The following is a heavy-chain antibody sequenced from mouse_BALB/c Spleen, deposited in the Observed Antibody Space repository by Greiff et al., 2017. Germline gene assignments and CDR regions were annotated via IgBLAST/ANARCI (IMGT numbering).Heavy chain of an antibody. CDR2: ISSGSSTI. Sequence: DVKLVESGGGLVQPGGSRKLSCAASGFTFSSFGMHWVRQAPEKGLEWVAYISSGSSTIYYADTVKGRFTISRDNPKNTLFLQMTSLRSEDTAMYYCARGVDGFWYFDVWGAGTTVTVSS. D-gene: IGHD2-3*01. V-gene: IGHV5-17*02. J-gene: IGHJ1*01. CDR1: GFTFSSFG. CDR3: ARGVDGFWYFDV.